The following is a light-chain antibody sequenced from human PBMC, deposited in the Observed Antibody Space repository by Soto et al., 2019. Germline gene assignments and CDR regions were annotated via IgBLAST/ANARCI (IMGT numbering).Light chain of an antibody. J-gene: IGLJ3*02. CDR3: QSYDSSLSGWV. V-gene: IGLV1-40*01. CDR2: GNN. Sequence: QSVLTQPPSVSGAPGQRVTMSCTGSSSNIGAGYVVHWYQQLPGTAPKLLIYGNNNRPSGVPDRFSGSKSGTSASLAITGLQAEDEADYYCQSYDSSLSGWVFGGGTKVTVL. CDR1: SSNIGAGYV.